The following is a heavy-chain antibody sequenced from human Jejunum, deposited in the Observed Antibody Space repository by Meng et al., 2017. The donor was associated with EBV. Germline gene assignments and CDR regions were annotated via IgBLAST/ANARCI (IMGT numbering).Heavy chain of an antibody. CDR3: ARGSGYSDYMFDY. J-gene: IGHJ4*02. CDR2: VSYDGRKE. CDR1: GFMFSCHG. Sequence: QVQLWGSGGVVVQPGGSLRLSCLGSGFMFSCHGMHWVRQAPGKGLEWVAIVSYDGRKEYYADSVKGRFTVSRDSSKNEVSLQMDSLRPEDTAVYYCARGSGYSDYMFDYWGQGALVTVSS. D-gene: IGHD4-11*01. V-gene: IGHV3-30*03.